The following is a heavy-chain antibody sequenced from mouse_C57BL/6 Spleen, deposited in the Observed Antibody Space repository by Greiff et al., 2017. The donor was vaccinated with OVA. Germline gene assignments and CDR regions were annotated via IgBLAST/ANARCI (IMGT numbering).Heavy chain of an antibody. CDR2: IRLKSDNYAT. D-gene: IGHD2-4*01. CDR1: GFTFSNYW. J-gene: IGHJ4*01. CDR3: TVDYDVDYAMDY. Sequence: EVMLVESGGGLVQPGGSMKLSCVASGFTFSNYWMNWVRQSPEKGLEWVAQIRLKSDNYATHYAESVKGRFTISRDDSKSSVYLQMNNLRAEDTGIYYCTVDYDVDYAMDYWGQGTSVTVSS. V-gene: IGHV6-3*01.